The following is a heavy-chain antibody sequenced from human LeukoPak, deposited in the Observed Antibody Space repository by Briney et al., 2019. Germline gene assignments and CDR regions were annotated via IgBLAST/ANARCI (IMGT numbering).Heavy chain of an antibody. D-gene: IGHD1-26*01. V-gene: IGHV4-59*01. CDR1: GGSISSYY. CDR3: AQRRSWPDAFDI. Sequence: PSETLSLTCTVSGGSISSYYWSWIRQPPGKGLEWIGYIYYSGSTDYNSSLKSRVTISVDTSKNQFSLKLSSVTAADTAVYYCAQRRSWPDAFDIWGQGTMVTVSS. J-gene: IGHJ3*02. CDR2: IYYSGST.